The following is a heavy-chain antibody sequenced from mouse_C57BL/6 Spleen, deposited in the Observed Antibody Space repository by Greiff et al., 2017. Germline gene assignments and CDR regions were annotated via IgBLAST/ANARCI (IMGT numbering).Heavy chain of an antibody. J-gene: IGHJ2*01. D-gene: IGHD1-1*01. Sequence: VQLQQSGPGLVKPSQSLSLTCSVTGYSITSGYYWNWIRQFPGNKLEWMGYISYDGSNNYNPSLKNRISITRDTSKNQFFLKLNSVTTEDSATYYCARGGPTTVVATDYWGQGTTLTVSS. V-gene: IGHV3-6*01. CDR1: GYSITSGYY. CDR2: ISYDGSN. CDR3: ARGGPTTVVATDY.